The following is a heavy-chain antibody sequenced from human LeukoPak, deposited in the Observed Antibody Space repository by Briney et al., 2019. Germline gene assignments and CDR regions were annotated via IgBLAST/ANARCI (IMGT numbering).Heavy chain of an antibody. J-gene: IGHJ4*02. Sequence: SETLSLTCAVSGYSISSGYYWGWVRGPPRKGLEWIGSNNGSASSSYNPSLKITVTTSASTTKTHFSLKLRSVTATATPLYSSARRSYDGFWSRYYFDYWGQVTLVTVSS. V-gene: IGHV4-38-2*01. D-gene: IGHD3-3*01. CDR3: ARRSYDGFWSRYYFDY. CDR1: GYSISSGYY. CDR2: NNGSASS.